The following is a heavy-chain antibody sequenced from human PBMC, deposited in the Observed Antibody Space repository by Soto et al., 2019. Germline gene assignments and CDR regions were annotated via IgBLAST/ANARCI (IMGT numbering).Heavy chain of an antibody. V-gene: IGHV1-69*01. D-gene: IGHD1-7*01. CDR1: GGTFSSYA. Sequence: QVQLVQSGAEVKKPGSSVKVSCKASGGTFSSYAISWVRQAPGQGLEWMGGIIPIFVTANYAQKFQGRVTITLDESTSTAYMGPSSMRSEDTAVYYCSHSHELELRGWFDPSGEGTMLTVSS. J-gene: IGHJ5*02. CDR3: SHSHELELRGWFDP. CDR2: IIPIFVTA.